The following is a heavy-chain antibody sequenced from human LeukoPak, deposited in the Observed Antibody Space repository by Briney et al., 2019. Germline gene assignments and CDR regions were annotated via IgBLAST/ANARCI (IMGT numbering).Heavy chain of an antibody. Sequence: PGGSLRLSCAASGFTFSSYGMHWVRQAPGKGLEWVAVISYDGSNKYYADSVKGRFTISRDNSKNTLYLQMNSLRAEDTAVYYCVKGVKYSSSWYVWFDPWGQGTLVTVSS. CDR1: GFTFSSYG. J-gene: IGHJ5*02. D-gene: IGHD6-13*01. CDR2: ISYDGSNK. V-gene: IGHV3-30*18. CDR3: VKGVKYSSSWYVWFDP.